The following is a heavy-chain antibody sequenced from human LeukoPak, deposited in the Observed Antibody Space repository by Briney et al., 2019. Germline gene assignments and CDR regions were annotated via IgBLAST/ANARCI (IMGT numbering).Heavy chain of an antibody. D-gene: IGHD2/OR15-2a*01. CDR2: IYTSGST. Sequence: PSETLSLTCTVSGGSISSGSYYWSWIRQPAGKGLEWIGRIYTSGSTNYNPSLKSRVTISVDTSKNQFSLKLSSVTAADTAVYYCARQGRIRGWFDPWGQGTLVTVSS. J-gene: IGHJ5*02. CDR1: GGSISSGSYY. CDR3: ARQGRIRGWFDP. V-gene: IGHV4-61*02.